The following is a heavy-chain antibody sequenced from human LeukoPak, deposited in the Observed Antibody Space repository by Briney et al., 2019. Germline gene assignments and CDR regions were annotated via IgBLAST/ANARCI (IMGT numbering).Heavy chain of an antibody. CDR1: GGSISSGDYY. CDR3: GREGRGDWVGGSLAGRGGLFDY. D-gene: IGHD3-16*01. Sequence: SETLSLTCTVSGGSISSGDYYWSWIRQHPGKGLEWIGYIYHSGSTYYSPSLKSRIIISVDTSKNQFSLKLSSVTAADPAVYSCGREGRGDWVGGSLAGRGGLFDYWGQGTLVTVSS. CDR2: IYHSGST. V-gene: IGHV4-31*03. J-gene: IGHJ4*02.